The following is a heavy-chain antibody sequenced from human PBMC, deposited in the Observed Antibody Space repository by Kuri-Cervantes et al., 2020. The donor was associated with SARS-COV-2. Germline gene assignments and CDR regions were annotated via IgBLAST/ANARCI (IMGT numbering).Heavy chain of an antibody. CDR3: ARLSKYSSSSSYYYSGMDV. J-gene: IGHJ6*02. CDR1: GYTFTGYY. CDR2: TNPNSGGT. V-gene: IGHV1-2*04. Sequence: ASVQVSCKASGYTFTGYYMHWVRQAPGQGLEWMGWTNPNSGGTNYAQKFQGWVTMTRDTSISTAYMELSRLRSDETAVYYRARLSKYSSSSSYYYSGMDVWGQGTTVTVSS. D-gene: IGHD6-6*01.